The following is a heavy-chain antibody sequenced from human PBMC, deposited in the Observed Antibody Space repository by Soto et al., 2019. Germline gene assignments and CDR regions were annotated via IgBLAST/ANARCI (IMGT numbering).Heavy chain of an antibody. D-gene: IGHD6-13*01. CDR2: IYATGTT. J-gene: IGHJ6*02. Sequence: SETLSLTCTVSGASISGFYWSWIRKSAGKGLEWIGRIYATGTTDYNPSLKSRVMMSVDTSKNQFSLKLSSVTAADTAVYYCARDVAAAGPSYYGMDVWGQGTTVTVSS. CDR3: ARDVAAAGPSYYGMDV. V-gene: IGHV4-4*07. CDR1: GASISGFY.